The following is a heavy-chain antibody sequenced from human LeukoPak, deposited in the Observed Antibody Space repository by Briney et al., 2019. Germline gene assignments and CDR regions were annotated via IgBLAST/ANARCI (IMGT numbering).Heavy chain of an antibody. V-gene: IGHV1-18*01. D-gene: IGHD3-9*01. J-gene: IGHJ5*02. CDR3: ARTHYAILAGEANWFDP. CDR2: ISAYNGNT. Sequence: ASVKVSCKASGYTFTSYGISWVRQAPGQGLEWMGWISAYNGNTNYAQKLQGRVTMTTDTSTSTAYMEVRSLRSDDTAVYYCARTHYAILAGEANWFDPWGQGTLVTVSS. CDR1: GYTFTSYG.